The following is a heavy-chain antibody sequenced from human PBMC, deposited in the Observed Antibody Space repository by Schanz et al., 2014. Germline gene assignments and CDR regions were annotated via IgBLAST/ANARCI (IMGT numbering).Heavy chain of an antibody. CDR2: IIPIHGIV. D-gene: IGHD3-10*01. CDR1: GYTFTSHG. CDR3: ARGRGFYDY. V-gene: IGHV1-69*04. Sequence: QVQLVQSGAEVKKPGASVKVSCKASGYTFTSHGISWVRQAPGQGLEWMGRIIPIHGIVNYAQRFQDRVRITADKSTSTAYMELSSLTSEDTAVHYCARGRGFYDYWGQGTLVTVSS. J-gene: IGHJ4*02.